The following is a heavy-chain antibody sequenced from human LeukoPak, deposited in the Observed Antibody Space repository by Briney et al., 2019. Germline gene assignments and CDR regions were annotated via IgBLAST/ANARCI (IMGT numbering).Heavy chain of an antibody. CDR2: VSSSSSYI. D-gene: IGHD3-10*01. V-gene: IGHV3-21*01. CDR3: ASFGSGSYYTNLDY. J-gene: IGHJ4*02. CDR1: GFTFSSYS. Sequence: GGSLRLSCAASGFTFSSYSMNWVRQAPGKGLEWVSSVSSSSSYIYYADSVKGRFTISRDNAKNSLYLQMNSLRAEDTAVYYCASFGSGSYYTNLDYWGQGTLVTVSS.